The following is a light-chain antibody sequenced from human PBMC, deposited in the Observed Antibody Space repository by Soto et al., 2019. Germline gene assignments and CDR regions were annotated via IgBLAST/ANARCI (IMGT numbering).Light chain of an antibody. CDR2: GAF. V-gene: IGKV3-15*01. CDR3: QQYNDWPLT. Sequence: VMPQSPVTLSVSPEERAILSCKTSQRVRSNLAWYQQKPGQAPSLLIYGAFTRATGIPTRFSGSGSGTEFTLTISSLQSEDFALYYCQQYNDWPLTFGQGTKVDIK. CDR1: QRVRSN. J-gene: IGKJ1*01.